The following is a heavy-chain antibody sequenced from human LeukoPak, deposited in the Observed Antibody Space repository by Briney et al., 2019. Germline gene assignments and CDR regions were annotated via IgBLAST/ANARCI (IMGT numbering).Heavy chain of an antibody. CDR2: ISYSGST. Sequence: SETLSLTCTVSGGAVTSNSYYWSRIRQPPGTGLEWIGYISYSGSTNYNPSLKSRITISVVTSKNQFSLRLTSVTAADTAVYYCAAICFGNLAIDYWGQGTLVTVSS. CDR1: GGAVTSNSYY. V-gene: IGHV4-61*01. D-gene: IGHD3-10*01. J-gene: IGHJ4*02. CDR3: AAICFGNLAIDY.